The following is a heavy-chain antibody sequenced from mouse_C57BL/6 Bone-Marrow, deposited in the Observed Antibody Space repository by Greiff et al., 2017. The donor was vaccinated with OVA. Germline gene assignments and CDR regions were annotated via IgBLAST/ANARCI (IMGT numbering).Heavy chain of an antibody. CDR1: GFTFSSYA. D-gene: IGHD1-1*01. CDR3: ARVRFITTVVAFYWYFDV. V-gene: IGHV5-4*01. CDR2: ISDGGSYT. J-gene: IGHJ1*03. Sequence: EVQVVESGGGLVKPGGSLKLSCAASGFTFSSYAMSWVRQTPEKSLEWVATISDGGSYTYYPDNVKGRFTISRDNAKNNLYLQMSHLKSEDTAMYYCARVRFITTVVAFYWYFDVWGTGTTVTVSS.